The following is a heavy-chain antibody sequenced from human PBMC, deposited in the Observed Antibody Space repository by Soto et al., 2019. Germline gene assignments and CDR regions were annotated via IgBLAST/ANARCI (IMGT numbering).Heavy chain of an antibody. CDR1: GFTFSSYG. J-gene: IGHJ4*02. CDR2: IWYDGINK. D-gene: IGHD6-19*01. CDR3: ARDNSGDVAALAGSLDY. V-gene: IGHV3-33*01. Sequence: GGSLRLSCAASGFTFSSYGMHWVRQAPGKGLGWVAVIWYDGINKYYADSVKGRFTISRDNSKNTLYLQMNSPRAEDTAVYYFARDNSGDVAALAGSLDYWGEGSLMTLYS.